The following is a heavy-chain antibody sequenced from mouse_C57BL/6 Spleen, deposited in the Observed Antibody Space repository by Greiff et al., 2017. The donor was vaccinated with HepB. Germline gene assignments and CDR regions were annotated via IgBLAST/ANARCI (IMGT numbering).Heavy chain of an antibody. CDR3: ARRGYYSNYGGAMDY. CDR2: ISSGSSTI. D-gene: IGHD2-5*01. CDR1: GFTFSDYG. V-gene: IGHV5-17*01. J-gene: IGHJ4*01. Sequence: EVQVVESGGGLVKPGGSLKLSCAASGFTFSDYGMHWVRQAPEKGLEWVAYISSGSSTIYYADTVKGRFTISRDNAKNTLFLQMTSLRSEDTAMYYCARRGYYSNYGGAMDYWGQGTSVTVSS.